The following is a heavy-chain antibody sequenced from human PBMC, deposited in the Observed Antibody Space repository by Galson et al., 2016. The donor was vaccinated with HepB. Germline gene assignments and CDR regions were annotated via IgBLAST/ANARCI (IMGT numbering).Heavy chain of an antibody. CDR2: SNGDGNTT. D-gene: IGHD3-22*01. J-gene: IGHJ6*02. Sequence: SLRLSCAASGSTFSSKWMHWVLQAPGKRLVWGSRSNGDGNTTNYVDSVKGRFTISRDNDKNMLYLQMNGLRAEDTAVYYCARGVGGYLGYGMDVWGQGTRVTVSS. V-gene: IGHV3-74*01. CDR1: GSTFSSKW. CDR3: ARGVGGYLGYGMDV.